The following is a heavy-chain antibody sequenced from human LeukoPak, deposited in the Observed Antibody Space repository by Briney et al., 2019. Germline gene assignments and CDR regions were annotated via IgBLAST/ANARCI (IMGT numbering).Heavy chain of an antibody. D-gene: IGHD2-15*01. CDR2: INAGNGNT. J-gene: IGHJ5*02. Sequence: ASVKVSCKASGYTFTSYAMHWVRQAPGQRLEWMGWINAGNGNTKYSQKFQGRVTITRDTSASTAYMELSSLRSEDTAVYYCARGRMVVVATPDWFDPWGQGTLVTVSS. V-gene: IGHV1-3*01. CDR3: ARGRMVVVATPDWFDP. CDR1: GYTFTSYA.